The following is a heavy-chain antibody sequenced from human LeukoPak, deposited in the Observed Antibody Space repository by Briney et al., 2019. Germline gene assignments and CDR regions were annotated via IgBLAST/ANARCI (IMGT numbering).Heavy chain of an antibody. V-gene: IGHV3-48*04. CDR1: GFTFSYYS. CDR2: ISSASGSI. D-gene: IGHD2-2*01. J-gene: IGHJ4*02. Sequence: GGSLRLSCAASGFTFSYYSMNWVRQAPGKGLEWVSYISSASGSIYYADSVKGRFTISRDNAKNSLFLQMNSLRVEDTAVYYCARLPAYCSSTNCYYDYWGQGTLVTVSS. CDR3: ARLPAYCSSTNCYYDY.